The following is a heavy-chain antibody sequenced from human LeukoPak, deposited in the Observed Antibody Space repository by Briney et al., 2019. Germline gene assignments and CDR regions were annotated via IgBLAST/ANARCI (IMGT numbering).Heavy chain of an antibody. D-gene: IGHD4-23*01. CDR2: IYYSVST. CDR1: GGSISSYY. CDR3: ARDQRSSWAMVVTPDGSDAFDI. V-gene: IGHV4-59*01. J-gene: IGHJ3*02. Sequence: SETLSLACTVSGGSISSYYWSWVRQPPGNWREWIGYIYYSVSTNYNPSRKSRVTISVDTSKNQFSLKLSSVTDAETDVYYCARDQRSSWAMVVTPDGSDAFDIWGQGTMVTVSS.